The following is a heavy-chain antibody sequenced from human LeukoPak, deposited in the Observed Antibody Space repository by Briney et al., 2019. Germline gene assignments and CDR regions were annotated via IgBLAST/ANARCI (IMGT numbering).Heavy chain of an antibody. J-gene: IGHJ5*02. Sequence: ASVKVSCKTSGYSFTDYYMHWVRQAPGQGLEWMGWINPNSGGTNSAQKFQGRVIMTRDTSITTVYMEVSWLTSDDTAIYYCARADRLHGGPYLIGPWGQGTLVTVSS. V-gene: IGHV1-2*02. CDR3: ARADRLHGGPYLIGP. CDR2: INPNSGGT. CDR1: GYSFTDYY. D-gene: IGHD2-21*01.